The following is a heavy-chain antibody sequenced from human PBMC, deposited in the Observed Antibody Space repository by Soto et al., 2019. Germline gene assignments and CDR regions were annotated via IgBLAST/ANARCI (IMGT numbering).Heavy chain of an antibody. D-gene: IGHD3-3*01. CDR1: GFTFSSYG. CDR3: ARSYYDFWSGYLASY. J-gene: IGHJ4*02. V-gene: IGHV3-33*01. CDR2: IWYDGSNK. Sequence: QVQLVESGGGVVQPGRSLRLSCAASGFTFSSYGMHWVRQAPGKGLEWVAVIWYDGSNKYYADSVKGRFTISRDNSKNTLYLQMNSLRAEDTAVYYCARSYYDFWSGYLASYWGQGTLVTVSS.